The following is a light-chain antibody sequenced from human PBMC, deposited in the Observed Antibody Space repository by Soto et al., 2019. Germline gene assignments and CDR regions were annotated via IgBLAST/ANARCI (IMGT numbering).Light chain of an antibody. Sequence: QSALTQPASVSGSPGQSITISCTATSRDVGGYNYVSWYQHHPGKAPNLILYEVSNRPSGVSNRFSGSRSGNTASLTISGLQAESEAEYYCISYTISSSLIWVFGGGTKVTVL. CDR3: ISYTISSSLIWV. CDR1: SRDVGGYNY. V-gene: IGLV2-14*01. CDR2: EVS. J-gene: IGLJ3*02.